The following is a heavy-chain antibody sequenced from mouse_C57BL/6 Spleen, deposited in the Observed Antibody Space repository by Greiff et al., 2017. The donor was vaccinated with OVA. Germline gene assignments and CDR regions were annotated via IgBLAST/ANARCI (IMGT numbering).Heavy chain of an antibody. CDR1: GYTFTDYN. J-gene: IGHJ1*03. CDR2: INPNNGGT. Sequence: VQLQQSGPELVKPGASVKMSCKASGYTFTDYNMHWVKQSHGKSLEWIGYINPNNGGTSYNQKFKGKATLTVNKSSSTAYMELRSLTSEDSAVYYCARGDYYGSSVYWYFDVWGTGTTVTVSS. V-gene: IGHV1-22*01. D-gene: IGHD1-1*01. CDR3: ARGDYYGSSVYWYFDV.